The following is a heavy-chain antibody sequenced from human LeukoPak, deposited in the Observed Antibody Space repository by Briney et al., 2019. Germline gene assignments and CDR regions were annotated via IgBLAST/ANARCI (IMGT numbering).Heavy chain of an antibody. V-gene: IGHV3-7*01. D-gene: IGHD3-10*01. Sequence: PGGSLRLSCGLSGFTFINYWIDWLRQAPGKGLEWVAFIKQDGSETYYVDSVRGRFTISRDNAKNSLYLQMNSLRAEDTAVYYCASRRDFSWFGAHRHWSQGTLVTVSS. CDR2: IKQDGSET. CDR1: GFTFINYW. CDR3: ASRRDFSWFGAHRH. J-gene: IGHJ4*02.